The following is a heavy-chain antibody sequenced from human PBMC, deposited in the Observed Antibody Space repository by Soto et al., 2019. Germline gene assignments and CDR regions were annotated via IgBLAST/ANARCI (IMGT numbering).Heavy chain of an antibody. Sequence: GGSLRLSCAASGFSVSSSHMNWVRQAPGKGPEWVSVIYSGGSTYYAVSLKGRFTISRDNSKNTVYLQMTSLRAEDTAVYYCASLGPSGSGSYSFRYNWFDPWGQGTLVTVSS. CDR1: GFSVSSSH. J-gene: IGHJ5*02. CDR2: IYSGGST. D-gene: IGHD3-10*01. CDR3: ASLGPSGSGSYSFRYNWFDP. V-gene: IGHV3-53*01.